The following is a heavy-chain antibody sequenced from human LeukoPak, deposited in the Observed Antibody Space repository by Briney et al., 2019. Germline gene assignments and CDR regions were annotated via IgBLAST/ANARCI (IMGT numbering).Heavy chain of an antibody. CDR3: ARDRDILTTYKAPRFDS. CDR2: ISTSSTYI. Sequence: GGSLRLSCAASGFTFSSYAMSWVRQAPGKGLEWVSSISTSSTYIYYADSVKGRFTISRDNAKKSLYLQMNSLRAEDTAVYFCARDRDILTTYKAPRFDSWGQGSLVIVSS. D-gene: IGHD3-9*01. CDR1: GFTFSSYA. J-gene: IGHJ4*02. V-gene: IGHV3-21*01.